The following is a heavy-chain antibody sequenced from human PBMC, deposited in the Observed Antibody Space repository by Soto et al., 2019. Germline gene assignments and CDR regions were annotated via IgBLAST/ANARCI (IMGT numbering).Heavy chain of an antibody. CDR1: GGSISNYY. J-gene: IGHJ4*02. Sequence: SETLSLTCTVSGGSISNYYWTWIRQPPGKGLEWIGYIYYSGSTNYNPSLKSRVTISVDKSKNQFSLKLNSLTAADTAVYYCARCIAAAGPIDYWGQGTLVTAPQ. D-gene: IGHD6-13*01. CDR2: IYYSGST. V-gene: IGHV4-59*12. CDR3: ARCIAAAGPIDY.